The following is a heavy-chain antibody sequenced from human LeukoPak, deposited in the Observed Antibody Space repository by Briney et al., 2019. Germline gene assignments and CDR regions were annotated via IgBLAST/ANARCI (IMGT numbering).Heavy chain of an antibody. CDR3: AKEVTPDRSGFDAFDI. CDR1: GFTFSSYE. V-gene: IGHV3-48*03. J-gene: IGHJ3*02. CDR2: ISSSGSTI. D-gene: IGHD3-22*01. Sequence: PGGSLRLSCAASGFTFSSYEMDLVRQAPGKGLEWVSYISSSGSTIYYADSVKGRFTISRDNAKNSLYLQMNSLRAEDTAVYYCAKEVTPDRSGFDAFDIWGQGTMVTVSS.